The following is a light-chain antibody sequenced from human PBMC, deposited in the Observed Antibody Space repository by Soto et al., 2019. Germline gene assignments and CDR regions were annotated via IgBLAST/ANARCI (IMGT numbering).Light chain of an antibody. Sequence: EIVLTQSPGTLSLSPGERATLSCRASQSVSSSNLAWYQQKPGQAPRLLIYGASSRATAIPDRFSGSGSGTEFTLTISKLEPEDFAVYYCQQYGSSPRTFGQGTKLEIK. V-gene: IGKV3-20*01. CDR2: GAS. J-gene: IGKJ2*01. CDR1: QSVSSSN. CDR3: QQYGSSPRT.